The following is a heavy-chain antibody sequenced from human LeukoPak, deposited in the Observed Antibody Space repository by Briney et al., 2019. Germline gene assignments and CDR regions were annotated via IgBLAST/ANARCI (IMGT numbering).Heavy chain of an antibody. D-gene: IGHD4-17*01. Sequence: GGSLRLSCAASGFTFSSYWMHWVRQAPGKGLVWVSRISSDGSSTNYADPVKGRFTISRDNAKNTLYLQMNSLRAEDTAVYYCAKGGTTVTDNWGQGTLVTVSS. CDR3: AKGGTTVTDN. CDR1: GFTFSSYW. J-gene: IGHJ4*02. CDR2: ISSDGSST. V-gene: IGHV3-74*01.